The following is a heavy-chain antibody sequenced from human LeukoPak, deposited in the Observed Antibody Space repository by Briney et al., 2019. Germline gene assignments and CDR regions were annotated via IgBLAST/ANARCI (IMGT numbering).Heavy chain of an antibody. J-gene: IGHJ4*02. CDR2: ISWNSGSI. CDR1: GFTFDDYA. CDR3: AKEGLRGVYFDY. Sequence: GRSLRLSCAASGFTFDDYAMHWVRQAPGKGLEWVSGISWNSGSIGYADSVKGRFTISRDNAKNSLYLQMNSLRAEDMALYYCAKEGLRGVYFDYWGQGTLVTVSS. D-gene: IGHD5-12*01. V-gene: IGHV3-9*03.